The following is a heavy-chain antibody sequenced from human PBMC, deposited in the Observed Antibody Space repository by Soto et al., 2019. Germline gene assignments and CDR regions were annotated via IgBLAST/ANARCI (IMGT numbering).Heavy chain of an antibody. D-gene: IGHD5-18*01. CDR1: GDSGFSFSSYG. Sequence: QVHLVESGGGMVQPGGSLRLSCAASGDSGFSFSSYGIHWVRQAPGKGLEWVSVISYDGSNRHFADSVKGRFAVSRDDAMHTVYLQMNALRPEDTAVYYCAKDRMVRSYYYGMDVWGQGTTVTVSS. CDR3: AKDRMVRSYYYGMDV. J-gene: IGHJ6*02. CDR2: ISYDGSNR. V-gene: IGHV3-30*18.